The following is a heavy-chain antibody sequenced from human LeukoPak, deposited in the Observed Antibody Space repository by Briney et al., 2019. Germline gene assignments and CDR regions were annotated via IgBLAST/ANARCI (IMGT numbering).Heavy chain of an antibody. V-gene: IGHV3-64D*06. CDR2: ITSDGENT. CDR1: GYTFSDYY. J-gene: IGHJ4*02. CDR3: VKGRYGTGWDF. D-gene: IGHD3-10*01. Sequence: ASVKVSCKASGYTFSDYYMHWVRQAPGKGLEFVSGITSDGENTDYLDFVKGRFTITRDNSKNTLYLHMASLRPEDTAVYFCVKGRYGTGWDFWGPGTLVIVSS.